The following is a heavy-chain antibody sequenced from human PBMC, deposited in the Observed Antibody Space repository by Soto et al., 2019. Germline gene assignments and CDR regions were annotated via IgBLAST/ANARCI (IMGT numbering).Heavy chain of an antibody. CDR3: ARVPRDYGDYENYYYYYMDV. CDR2: IYYSGST. J-gene: IGHJ6*03. D-gene: IGHD4-17*01. Sequence: SETLSLTCTVSGGSISSYYWSWIRQPPGKGLEWIGYIYYSGSTNYNPSLKSRVTISVDTSKNQFSLKLSSVTAADTAVYYCARVPRDYGDYENYYYYYMDVWGKGTTVTVSS. V-gene: IGHV4-59*01. CDR1: GGSISSYY.